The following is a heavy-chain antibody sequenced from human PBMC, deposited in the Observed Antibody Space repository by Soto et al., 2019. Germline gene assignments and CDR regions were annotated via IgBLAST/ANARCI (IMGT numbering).Heavy chain of an antibody. V-gene: IGHV4-59*01. CDR2: SYYTGST. Sequence: QVHLQESGPGLLKPSETLALPCTVYGASIRNYYWSWIRQPPGKGLDWIGFSYYTGSTNYNPSLNSRVTMSVDTSKHQFSREWTSVTAADTAVYYCARDQKGSPHFDYWGQGILVTFSS. D-gene: IGHD1-26*01. J-gene: IGHJ4*02. CDR1: GASIRNYY. CDR3: ARDQKGSPHFDY.